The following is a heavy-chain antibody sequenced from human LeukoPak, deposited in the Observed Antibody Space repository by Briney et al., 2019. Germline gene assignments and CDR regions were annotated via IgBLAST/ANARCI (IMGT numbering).Heavy chain of an antibody. Sequence: ASVKVSCKVSGYTLTELSMHWVRQAPGKGLEWMGGFDPEDGETIYAQKFQGRVTMTEDTSTDTAYMELSSLRSEGTAVYYCATRLAYCGGDCYSAEYFQHWGQGTLVTVSS. CDR2: FDPEDGET. CDR3: ATRLAYCGGDCYSAEYFQH. D-gene: IGHD2-21*02. J-gene: IGHJ1*01. V-gene: IGHV1-24*01. CDR1: GYTLTELS.